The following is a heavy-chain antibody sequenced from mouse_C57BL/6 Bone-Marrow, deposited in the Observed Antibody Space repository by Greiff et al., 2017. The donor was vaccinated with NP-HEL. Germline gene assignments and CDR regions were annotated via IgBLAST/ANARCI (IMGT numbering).Heavy chain of an antibody. D-gene: IGHD1-1*01. J-gene: IGHJ1*03. Sequence: QVQLKESGAELVKPGASVKLSCKASGYTFTEYTIHWVKQRSGQGLEWIGWFYPGSGSIKYNEKFKDKATLTADKSSSTVYMELSRLTSEDSAVYFCARHEGRGYYGSSYWYFDVWGTGTTVTVSS. CDR3: ARHEGRGYYGSSYWYFDV. V-gene: IGHV1-62-2*01. CDR2: FYPGSGSI. CDR1: GYTFTEYT.